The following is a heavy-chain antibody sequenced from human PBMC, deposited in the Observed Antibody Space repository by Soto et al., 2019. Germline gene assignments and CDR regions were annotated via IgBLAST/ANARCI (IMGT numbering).Heavy chain of an antibody. J-gene: IGHJ6*02. CDR1: GYIFVNYG. CDR3: ARVGSYVTPTPQDV. D-gene: IGHD3-16*01. V-gene: IGHV1-18*01. Sequence: QVQLVQSGDEVRKPGSSVKVSCKASGYIFVNYGIAWVRQAPGQGLEWMGWISPYSGNTHYASKVRGRLTMTTDTSTGPASMDLGSLTSDDTAVYFWARVGSYVTPTPQDVWGQGTTVTVSS. CDR2: ISPYSGNT.